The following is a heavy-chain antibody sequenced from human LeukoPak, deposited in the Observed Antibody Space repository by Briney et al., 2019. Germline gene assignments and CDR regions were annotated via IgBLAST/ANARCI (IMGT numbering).Heavy chain of an antibody. CDR3: ARLSHSGATDEYYFDY. D-gene: IGHD1-26*01. CDR2: ISYSGST. J-gene: IGHJ4*02. Sequence: SATLSLTCTVSGDSISSSSYYWGWIRQPPGKGLEWIGSISYSGSTYYNPSLKSRVSISVDTSKNQFSLKLSSVTAADTAVYYCARLSHSGATDEYYFDYWGQGTLVTGSS. V-gene: IGHV4-39*01. CDR1: GDSISSSSYY.